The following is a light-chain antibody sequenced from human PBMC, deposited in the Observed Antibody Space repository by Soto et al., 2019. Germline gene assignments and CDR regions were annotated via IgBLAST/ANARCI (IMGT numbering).Light chain of an antibody. CDR2: DNN. Sequence: QLVLTQPPSVSGAPGQRITISCTGSSSNIGAGYAVHWYQHLPGTAPKLLIFDNNNRPSGVPDRFSGAKSGTSASLAITGLQAEDEADYYCQSFDSGLSVVVFGGGTKLTVL. CDR3: QSFDSGLSVVV. V-gene: IGLV1-40*01. J-gene: IGLJ2*01. CDR1: SSNIGAGYA.